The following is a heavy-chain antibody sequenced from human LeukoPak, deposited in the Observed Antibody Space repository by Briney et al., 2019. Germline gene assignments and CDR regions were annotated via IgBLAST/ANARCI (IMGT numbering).Heavy chain of an antibody. V-gene: IGHV3-30*18. CDR1: GFTFSDHY. J-gene: IGHJ4*02. Sequence: GGSLRLSCAASGFTFSDHYMHWVRQAPGKGLEWVAVISYDGSNKYYADSVKGRFTISRDNSKNTLYLQMNSLRAEDTAVYYCAKKGLRYFDWLGGFDYWGQGTLVTVSS. CDR2: ISYDGSNK. D-gene: IGHD3-9*01. CDR3: AKKGLRYFDWLGGFDY.